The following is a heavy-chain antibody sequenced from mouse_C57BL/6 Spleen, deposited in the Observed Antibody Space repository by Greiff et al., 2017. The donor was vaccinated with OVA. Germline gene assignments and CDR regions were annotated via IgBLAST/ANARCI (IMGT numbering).Heavy chain of an antibody. CDR1: GYTFTSYW. CDR2: IHPNSGST. J-gene: IGHJ4*01. Sequence: QVQLQQPGAELVKPGASVKLSCKASGYTFTSYWMHWVKQRPGQGLEWIGMIHPNSGSTNYNEKFKSKATLTVDKSSSTAYMQLSSLTSEDSAVYYCASDGYHYYAMDYWGQGTSGTVSS. CDR3: ASDGYHYYAMDY. D-gene: IGHD2-3*01. V-gene: IGHV1-64*01.